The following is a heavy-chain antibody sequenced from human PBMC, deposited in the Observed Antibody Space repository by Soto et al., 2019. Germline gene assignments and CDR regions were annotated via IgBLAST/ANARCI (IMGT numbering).Heavy chain of an antibody. CDR2: IYYGGNT. D-gene: IGHD6-13*01. CDR1: GGSISSGGYY. J-gene: IGHJ5*02. Sequence: SETLSLTCTVSGGSISSGGYYWSWIRQHPGKGLEWIGYIYYGGNTYYNSPLKSRVTISVDTSKNQFSLKLSSVTAADTAVYYCARVNAQYRSSWDNWLDPSGQGTLVTVSS. V-gene: IGHV4-31*03. CDR3: ARVNAQYRSSWDNWLDP.